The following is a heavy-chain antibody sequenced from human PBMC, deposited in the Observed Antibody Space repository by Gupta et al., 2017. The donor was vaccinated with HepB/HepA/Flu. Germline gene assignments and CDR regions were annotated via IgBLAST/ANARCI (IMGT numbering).Heavy chain of an antibody. Sequence: QVQLQQWGAGLLKPSETLSLTCAVYGGSFSGYYWRWIRPPPGKWLEWIGEINHSGSTNYNPSLKSRVTISVDTSKNQFSLKLSSVPAADTAVYYCAREFYCSSTSCYSHYMDVWGKGTTVTVS. CDR3: AREFYCSSTSCYSHYMDV. CDR2: INHSGST. D-gene: IGHD2-2*02. CDR1: GGSFSGYY. J-gene: IGHJ6*03. V-gene: IGHV4-34*01.